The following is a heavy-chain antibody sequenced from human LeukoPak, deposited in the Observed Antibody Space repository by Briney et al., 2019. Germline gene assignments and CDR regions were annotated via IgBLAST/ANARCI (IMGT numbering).Heavy chain of an antibody. D-gene: IGHD1-26*01. Sequence: GALRLSCAASGITFSSYAMNWVRQAPGEGLEWVSGISGSGGSTYYADSVKGRFTISRDNSKNTFYLQMNSLRAEDTAVYYCAEDRSAARVGATPTYYFDYWGQGTLVTVSS. J-gene: IGHJ4*02. V-gene: IGHV3-23*01. CDR1: GITFSSYA. CDR3: AEDRSAARVGATPTYYFDY. CDR2: ISGSGGST.